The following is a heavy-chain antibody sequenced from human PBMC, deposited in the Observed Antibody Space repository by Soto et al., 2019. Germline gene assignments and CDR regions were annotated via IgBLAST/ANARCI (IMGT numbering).Heavy chain of an antibody. J-gene: IGHJ4*02. Sequence: GGSLRLSCAASGFTFNNYAMTWVRQAPGKGLEWVSGISNSGDTTDYADSVKGRFTISRDNFKNTLHLQMNSLRVDDTAVYYCAKSHCNTITCSRGHFDFWGQGTLVTVSS. D-gene: IGHD3-10*02. V-gene: IGHV3-23*01. CDR3: AKSHCNTITCSRGHFDF. CDR1: GFTFNNYA. CDR2: ISNSGDTT.